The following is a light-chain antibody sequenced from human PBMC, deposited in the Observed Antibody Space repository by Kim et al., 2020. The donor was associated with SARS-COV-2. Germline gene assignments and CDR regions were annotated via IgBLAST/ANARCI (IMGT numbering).Light chain of an antibody. V-gene: IGLV3-21*03. J-gene: IGLJ2*01. CDR2: DDK. Sequence: SYELTQPPSVSVAPGKTATITCGYNNIRLKTVGWYQQKPGQAPVLVVYDDKDRPSGIPGRFSGSTSGYTATLTISRVEAGDEADYYCQVWDGSTDHVLFGGGTQLTVL. CDR3: QVWDGSTDHVL. CDR1: NIRLKT.